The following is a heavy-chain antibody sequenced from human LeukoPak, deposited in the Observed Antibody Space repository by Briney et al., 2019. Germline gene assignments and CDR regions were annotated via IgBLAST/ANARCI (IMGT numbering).Heavy chain of an antibody. CDR2: IYTSGST. J-gene: IGHJ4*02. D-gene: IGHD3-10*01. V-gene: IGHV4-61*02. CDR1: GGSISSGSYS. Sequence: SETLSLTCTVSGGSISSGSYSWSWIRQPAGKGLEWIGRIYTSGSTNYNPSLKSQVTISVDTSKNQFSMKLSSVTAADTAVYYCASSTGSGSYYPLFDYWGQGTLVTVSS. CDR3: ASSTGSGSYYPLFDY.